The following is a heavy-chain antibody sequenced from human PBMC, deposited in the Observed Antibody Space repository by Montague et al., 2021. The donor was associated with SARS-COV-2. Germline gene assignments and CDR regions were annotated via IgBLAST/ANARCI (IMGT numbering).Heavy chain of an antibody. D-gene: IGHD3-22*01. J-gene: IGHJ6*02. Sequence: SETLSLTCTVSGGSISSSSYYWGWLRQPPGKGLEWIGSIYYTGSTYSNPSLKNRVTISVDTSKNQFSLKLSSVTAADTAVYSCSRETRISILVVVTRYGLDVWGQGTTVTVSS. CDR2: IYYTGST. V-gene: IGHV4-39*07. CDR3: SRETRISILVVVTRYGLDV. CDR1: GGSISSSSYY.